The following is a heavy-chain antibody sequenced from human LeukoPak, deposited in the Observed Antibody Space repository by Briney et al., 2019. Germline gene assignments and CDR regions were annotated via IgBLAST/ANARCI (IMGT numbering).Heavy chain of an antibody. V-gene: IGHV3-48*04. D-gene: IGHD5-12*01. Sequence: GGSLRLSCAASGFTFSSYSMNWVRQAPGKGLEGISYVGISSGNTKYADSVKGRFTISGDSAKNSVFLQMNSLRVEDTAVYYCARDHRYAFDNWGQGTLVTVSS. CDR1: GFTFSSYS. CDR2: VGISSGNT. CDR3: ARDHRYAFDN. J-gene: IGHJ4*02.